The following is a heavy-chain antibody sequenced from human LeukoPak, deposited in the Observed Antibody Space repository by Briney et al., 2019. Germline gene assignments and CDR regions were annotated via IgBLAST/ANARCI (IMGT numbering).Heavy chain of an antibody. CDR1: GFTFSSYG. D-gene: IGHD2-21*02. J-gene: IGHJ4*02. CDR3: ARSHRLLLPDY. V-gene: IGHV3-33*01. CDR2: IWYDGSEK. Sequence: PSGGSLRLSCEASGFTFSSYGMHWVRQAPGKGLEGVAVIWYDGSEKYYGDSVKGRFTISRDNSKNMLYLQMSSLRAEDTALYYCARSHRLLLPDYWGQGTLVTVSS.